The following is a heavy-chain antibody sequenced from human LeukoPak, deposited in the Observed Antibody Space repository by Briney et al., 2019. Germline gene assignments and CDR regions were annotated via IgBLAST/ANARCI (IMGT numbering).Heavy chain of an antibody. D-gene: IGHD3-22*01. V-gene: IGHV1-69*05. J-gene: IGHJ3*02. CDR1: GGTFSSYA. CDR3: ARVVQDSSGYYYTGDAFDI. CDR2: IIPIFGTA. Sequence: ASVKVSCKASGGTFSSYAISWVRQAPGQGLEWMGGIIPIFGTANYAQKFQGRVTMTTDTSTSTAYMELRSLRSDDTAVYYCARVVQDSSGYYYTGDAFDIWGQGTMVTVSS.